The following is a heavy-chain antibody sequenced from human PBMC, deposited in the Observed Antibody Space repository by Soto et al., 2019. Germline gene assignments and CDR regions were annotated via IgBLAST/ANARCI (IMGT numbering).Heavy chain of an antibody. V-gene: IGHV4-39*01. D-gene: IGHD2-2*03. CDR3: ARLNGYCVSTSFHGYYGMDV. Sequence: PSETLSVSCTVSAGSVSSNDYSWRSIRQSPGKVLEWIGTVYSSADTHYSPSLLSRVTISVDTSMSEFALRLRAVTAADTAVYYCARLNGYCVSTSFHGYYGMDVWGQGTTVT. J-gene: IGHJ6*02. CDR1: AGSVSSNDYS. CDR2: VYSSADT.